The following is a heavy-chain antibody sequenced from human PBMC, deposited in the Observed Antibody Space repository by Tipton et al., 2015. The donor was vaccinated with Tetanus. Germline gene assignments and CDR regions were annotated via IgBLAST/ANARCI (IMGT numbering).Heavy chain of an antibody. CDR1: GFTFSSYA. CDR3: ARDPRFDY. CDR2: ISYDGSNK. Sequence: SLRLSCAASGFTFSSYAMHWVRQAPGKGLEWVAVISYDGSNKYYADSVKGRFTISRDNAKNSLYLQMNSLRAEDTAVYYCARDPRFDYWGQGTLVTVSS. J-gene: IGHJ4*02. V-gene: IGHV3-30*04.